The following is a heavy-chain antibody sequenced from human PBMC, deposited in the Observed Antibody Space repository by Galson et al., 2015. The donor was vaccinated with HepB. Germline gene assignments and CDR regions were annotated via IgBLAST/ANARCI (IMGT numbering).Heavy chain of an antibody. D-gene: IGHD6-19*01. CDR3: AKDLGITVAGDFDY. J-gene: IGHJ4*02. CDR1: GFTFGSHA. CDR2: ISGPGGTT. V-gene: IGHV3-23*01. Sequence: SLRLSCAASGFTFGSHAMSWVRQGPGKGLEWVSAISGPGGTTYFADPVKGRFSISRDNSKNTLFLQMNSLRVEDTAIYYCAKDLGITVAGDFDYWGQGTLVTVSS.